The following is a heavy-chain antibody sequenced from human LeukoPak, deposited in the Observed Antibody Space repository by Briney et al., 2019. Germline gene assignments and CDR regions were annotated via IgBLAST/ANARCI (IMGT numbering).Heavy chain of an antibody. D-gene: IGHD4-23*01. CDR3: ARVGESGNSEGYYFDY. V-gene: IGHV3-21*01. Sequence: GGSLRLSCAASGFTFSSYSMNWVRQAPGKGLEWVSSISSSSSYIYYADSVKGRFTISRDNAKNSLYLQMNSLRAEDTAVYYCARVGESGNSEGYYFDYWGQGTLVTVSS. CDR2: ISSSSSYI. J-gene: IGHJ4*02. CDR1: GFTFSSYS.